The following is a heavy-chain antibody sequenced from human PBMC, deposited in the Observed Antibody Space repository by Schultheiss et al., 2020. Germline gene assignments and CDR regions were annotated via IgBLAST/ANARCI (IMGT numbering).Heavy chain of an antibody. J-gene: IGHJ5*02. V-gene: IGHV4-59*01. CDR3: ARELGSSPAYNWFDP. Sequence: SQTLSLTCAVYGGSFSGYYWSWIRQPPGKGLEWIGYIYYSGSTNYNPSLKSRVTISVDTSKNQFSLKLSSVTAADTAVYYCARELGSSPAYNWFDPWGQGTLVTVSS. CDR2: IYYSGST. D-gene: IGHD6-6*01. CDR1: GGSFSGYY.